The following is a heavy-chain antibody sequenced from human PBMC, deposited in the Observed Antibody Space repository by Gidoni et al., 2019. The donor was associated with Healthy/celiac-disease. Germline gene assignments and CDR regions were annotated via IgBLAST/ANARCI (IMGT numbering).Heavy chain of an antibody. CDR1: GFTFDDYT. CDR2: ISWDGGST. D-gene: IGHD1-1*01. V-gene: IGHV3-43*01. CDR3: AKDRETGNPRSDGMDV. J-gene: IGHJ6*02. Sequence: EVQLVESGGVVVQPGGSLRLSCAASGFTFDDYTMHWVRQAPGKGLEWVSLISWDGGSTYYADSVKGRFTISRDNSKNSLYLQMNSLRTEDTALYYCAKDRETGNPRSDGMDVWGQGTTVTVSS.